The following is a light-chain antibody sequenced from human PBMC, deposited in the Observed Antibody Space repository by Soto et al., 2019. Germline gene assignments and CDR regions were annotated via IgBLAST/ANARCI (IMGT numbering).Light chain of an antibody. CDR2: DAS. CDR1: QSVSSY. CDR3: QQRSNWPPT. Sequence: EIVLTQSPATLSLSPGERATLSCRASQSVSSYLGWYQQKPGQAPRLLIYDASNRATGIPARFSGSGSGTDFILTISSLEPEDFAVYYCQQRSNWPPTFGGGTKVEIK. J-gene: IGKJ4*01. V-gene: IGKV3-11*01.